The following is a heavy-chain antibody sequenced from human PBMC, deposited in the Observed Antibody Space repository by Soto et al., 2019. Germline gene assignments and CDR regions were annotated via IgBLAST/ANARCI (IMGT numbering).Heavy chain of an antibody. D-gene: IGHD6-13*01. V-gene: IGHV3-23*01. CDR3: AKDSIAAAGTCYFDY. Sequence: SLRLSCAASGFTFSSYAMSLVRQAPGKGLEWVSAISGSGGSTYYADSVKGRFTISRDNSKNTLYLQMNSLRAEDTAVYYCAKDSIAAAGTCYFDYWGQGTLVTVSS. CDR2: ISGSGGST. J-gene: IGHJ4*02. CDR1: GFTFSSYA.